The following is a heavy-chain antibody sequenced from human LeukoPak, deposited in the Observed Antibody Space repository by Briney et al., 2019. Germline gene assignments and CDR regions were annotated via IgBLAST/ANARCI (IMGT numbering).Heavy chain of an antibody. D-gene: IGHD3-22*01. J-gene: IGHJ5*02. CDR3: AREFTMIVVGNEDWFDP. CDR1: GYTFTGYY. CDR2: INPNSGGT. Sequence: ASVTVSCKASGYTFTGYYMHWVRQAPGQGLEWMGWINPNSGGTNYAQKFQGRVTMTRDTSISTAYMELSRLRSDDTAVYYCAREFTMIVVGNEDWFDPWGQGTLVTVSS. V-gene: IGHV1-2*02.